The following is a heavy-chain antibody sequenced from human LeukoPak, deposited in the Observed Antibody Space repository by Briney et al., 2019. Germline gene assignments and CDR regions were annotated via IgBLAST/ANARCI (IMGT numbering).Heavy chain of an antibody. Sequence: GGALRLSSADSGYTFSTDAMSSVPPAPGKGLEWVSPISGIGANTYYADSVRGRFTISRDNSKNTLYLQMNSLRAEDTAVYYCAKERAGYTNPYYFDYWGQGTLVTVSS. CDR2: ISGIGANT. CDR1: GYTFSTDA. CDR3: AKERAGYTNPYYFDY. V-gene: IGHV3-23*01. J-gene: IGHJ4*02. D-gene: IGHD3-16*02.